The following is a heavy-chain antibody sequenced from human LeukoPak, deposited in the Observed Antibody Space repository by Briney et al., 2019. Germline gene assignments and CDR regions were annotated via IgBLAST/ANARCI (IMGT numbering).Heavy chain of an antibody. V-gene: IGHV4-61*02. J-gene: IGHJ6*03. CDR1: GGSISSGSYY. D-gene: IGHD4-17*01. Sequence: SQTLSLTCTVSGGSISSGSYYWSWIRQPAGKGLEWIGRIYISGSTNYNPSLKSRVTISVDTSKNQFSLKLSSVTAADTAVYYCARGLQNYGDAQGPFDYYYYMDVWGKGTTVTVSS. CDR2: IYISGST. CDR3: ARGLQNYGDAQGPFDYYYYMDV.